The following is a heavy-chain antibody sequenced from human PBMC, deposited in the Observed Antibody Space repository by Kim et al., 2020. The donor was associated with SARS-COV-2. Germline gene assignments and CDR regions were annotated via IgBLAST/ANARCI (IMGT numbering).Heavy chain of an antibody. V-gene: IGHV4-39*01. CDR1: GGSISSSSYY. Sequence: SETLSLTCTVSGGSISSSSYYWGWIRQPPGKGLEWIGSIYYSGSTYYNPSLKSRVTISVDTSKNQFSLKLSSVTAADTAVYYCARHGGGVTIFGDLAKSYYYSGMDVWGQGTPVTVSS. CDR2: IYYSGST. CDR3: ARHGGGVTIFGDLAKSYYYSGMDV. D-gene: IGHD3-3*01. J-gene: IGHJ6*02.